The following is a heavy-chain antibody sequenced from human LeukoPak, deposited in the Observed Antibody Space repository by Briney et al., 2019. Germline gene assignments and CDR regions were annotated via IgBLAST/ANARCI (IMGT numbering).Heavy chain of an antibody. V-gene: IGHV3-64*04. CDR3: ARDFGGPDI. CDR1: GFTFNSYP. Sequence: PGGSLRLSCSASGFTFNSYPVHWVRQAPGKGLEYVSGISRNGGSTYYADSVKGRFTISRDNSKNTLYLQMSSLRPEDTAVYYCARDFGGPDIWGQGTVVTVSS. J-gene: IGHJ3*02. D-gene: IGHD3-16*01. CDR2: ISRNGGST.